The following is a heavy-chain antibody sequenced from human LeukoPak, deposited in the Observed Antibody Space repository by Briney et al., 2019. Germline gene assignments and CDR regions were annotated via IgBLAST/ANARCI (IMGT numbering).Heavy chain of an antibody. D-gene: IGHD1-26*01. CDR2: ISGSGGST. CDR1: GFTFSSYA. Sequence: GGSLRLSCAASGFTFSSYAVSWVRQAPGKGLEWVSLISGSGGSTYYADSVKGRFTISRDKSKNTLYLQMNSLRAEDTAVYYCAKDLLGGDSGSYYEVGELGMDVWGQGTTVTVSS. CDR3: AKDLLGGDSGSYYEVGELGMDV. V-gene: IGHV3-23*01. J-gene: IGHJ6*02.